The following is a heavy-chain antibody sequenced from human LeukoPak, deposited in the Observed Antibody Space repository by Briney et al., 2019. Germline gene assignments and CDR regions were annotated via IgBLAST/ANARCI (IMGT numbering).Heavy chain of an antibody. CDR3: AKDIYGDYGGFDY. CDR2: IGGNVGST. V-gene: IGHV3-23*01. CDR1: GCTFGTYA. Sequence: GGSLRLSCAASGCTFGTYAMSWVRQAPGKGLEWVSGIGGNVGSTYYADSVKGRFTVSRDNSKNTLYLQMNSLRAEDTAVYYCAKDIYGDYGGFDYWGQGTLVTVSS. D-gene: IGHD4-17*01. J-gene: IGHJ4*02.